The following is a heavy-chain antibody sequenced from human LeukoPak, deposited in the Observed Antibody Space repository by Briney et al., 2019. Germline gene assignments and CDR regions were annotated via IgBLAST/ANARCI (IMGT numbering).Heavy chain of an antibody. J-gene: IGHJ6*04. Sequence: PGGSLRLSCAASGFTFSSYGMNWVRQAPGKGLEWVSYISSSGSTIYYADSVKGRFTISRDNAKNSLYLQMNSLRAEDTAVYYCARASITMVRGEDYGMDVWGKGTTVTVSS. CDR2: ISSSGSTI. CDR1: GFTFSSYG. CDR3: ARASITMVRGEDYGMDV. V-gene: IGHV3-48*03. D-gene: IGHD3-10*01.